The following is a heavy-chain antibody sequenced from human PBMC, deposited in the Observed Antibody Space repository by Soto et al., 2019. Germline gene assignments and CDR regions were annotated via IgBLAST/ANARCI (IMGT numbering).Heavy chain of an antibody. V-gene: IGHV4-59*01. CDR2: IYYSGST. CDR3: ARTYDDSGPNSGGYGVDI. Sequence: SETLSLTCSVSGASISSYYWSWIRQPPGKGLEWLAYIYYSGSTSYNPSLKSRVSISLDTSMNQFSLKLSSVTAADTAVYYCARTYDDSGPNSGGYGVDIWGQGTMVTVPS. D-gene: IGHD3-22*01. J-gene: IGHJ3*02. CDR1: GASISSYY.